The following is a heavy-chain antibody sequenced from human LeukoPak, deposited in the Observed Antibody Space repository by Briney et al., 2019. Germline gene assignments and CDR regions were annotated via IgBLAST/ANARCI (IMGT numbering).Heavy chain of an antibody. CDR1: GGSFSGYY. Sequence: SETLSLTCAVYGGSFSGYYWSWIRQPPGKGLEWIGEINHSGSTNYNPSLKSRVTISVDTSKNQFSLKLSSVTAADTAVYYCARDLTYYYDSSGYRCYYGMDVWGQGTTVTVSS. D-gene: IGHD3-22*01. CDR3: ARDLTYYYDSSGYRCYYGMDV. V-gene: IGHV4-34*01. J-gene: IGHJ6*02. CDR2: INHSGST.